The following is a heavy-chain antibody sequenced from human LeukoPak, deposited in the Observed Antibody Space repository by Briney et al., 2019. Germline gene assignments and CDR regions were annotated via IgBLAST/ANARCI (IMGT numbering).Heavy chain of an antibody. CDR3: ARQDSYYYYYYMDV. Sequence: PSETLSLTCTVSGGSISSGDYYWSWIRQPPGRGLEWFGYIYYSGSTYYNPSLKSRVTISVDASKNQFSLKLSSVTAADTAVYYCARQDSYYYYYYMDVWGKGTTVTVSS. CDR1: GGSISSGDYY. V-gene: IGHV4-30-4*08. CDR2: IYYSGST. D-gene: IGHD2-15*01. J-gene: IGHJ6*03.